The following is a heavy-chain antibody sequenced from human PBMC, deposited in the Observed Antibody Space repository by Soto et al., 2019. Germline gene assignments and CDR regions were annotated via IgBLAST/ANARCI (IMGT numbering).Heavy chain of an antibody. D-gene: IGHD1-26*01. V-gene: IGHV4-59*01. CDR2: IYYSGST. CDR1: GGSISSYY. J-gene: IGHJ3*02. Sequence: PSETLPLTCSVSGGSISSYYWSWIRQPPGKGLEWIGYIYYSGSTNYNPSLKSRVTISVDTSKNQFSLKLSSVTAADTAVYYCARGPDGPTSSYAFDIWGQGTMVTVSS. CDR3: ARGPDGPTSSYAFDI.